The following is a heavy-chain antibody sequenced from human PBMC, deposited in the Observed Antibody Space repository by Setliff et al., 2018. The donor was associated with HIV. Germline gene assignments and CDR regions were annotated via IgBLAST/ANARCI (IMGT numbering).Heavy chain of an antibody. D-gene: IGHD6-13*01. Sequence: ASVKVSCKASGYTFTSHGISWVRQAPGQGLEWMGWISADNGNTNYAQKLQGRVTISADESTATAYIELSSLTSQDTAVYYCARDKGIREAASLDYWGQGSLVTVSS. CDR1: GYTFTSHG. V-gene: IGHV1-18*01. J-gene: IGHJ4*02. CDR3: ARDKGIREAASLDY. CDR2: ISADNGNT.